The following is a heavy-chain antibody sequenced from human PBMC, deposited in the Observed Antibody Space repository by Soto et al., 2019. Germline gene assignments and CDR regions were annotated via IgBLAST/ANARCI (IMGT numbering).Heavy chain of an antibody. J-gene: IGHJ6*03. CDR2: IYYSGST. CDR3: ARLAPQLLRFLEWSPTYYMDV. CDR1: GGSISSYY. Sequence: SETLSLTCTVSGGSISSYYWSWIRQPPGKGLEWIGYIYYSGSTNYNPSLKSRVTISVDTSKNQFSLKLSSVTAADTAVYYCARLAPQLLRFLEWSPTYYMDVWGKGTTVTVS. V-gene: IGHV4-59*08. D-gene: IGHD3-3*01.